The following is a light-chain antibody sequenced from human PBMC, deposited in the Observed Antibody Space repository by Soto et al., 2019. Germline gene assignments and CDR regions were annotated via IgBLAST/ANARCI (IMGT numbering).Light chain of an antibody. CDR2: EVT. CDR1: STDFVSYNR. CDR3: GSYSSTDTPFV. V-gene: IGLV2-18*02. J-gene: IGLJ1*01. Sequence: QSVLTQPPSVSGSPGQSVTISCTGTSTDFVSYNRVSWYQQPPGTAPKLIIYEVTNRPSGISDRFSGSKSVNTASLTISGLQAEDESDYYCGSYSSTDTPFVFGTGTKVTVL.